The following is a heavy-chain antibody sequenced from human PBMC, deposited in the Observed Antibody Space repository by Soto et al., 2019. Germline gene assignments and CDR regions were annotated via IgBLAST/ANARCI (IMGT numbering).Heavy chain of an antibody. Sequence: PGESLKISCKGSGYSFTSYWISWVRQMPGKGLEWMGRIDPSDSYTNYSPSFQGHVTISADKSISTAYLQWSSLKASDTAMYYCARSMVRGVNHYGMDVWGQGTTVTVSS. CDR2: IDPSDSYT. D-gene: IGHD3-10*01. V-gene: IGHV5-10-1*01. CDR3: ARSMVRGVNHYGMDV. J-gene: IGHJ6*02. CDR1: GYSFTSYW.